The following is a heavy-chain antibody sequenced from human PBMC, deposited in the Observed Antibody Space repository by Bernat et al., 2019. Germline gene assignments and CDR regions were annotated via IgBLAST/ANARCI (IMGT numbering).Heavy chain of an antibody. CDR1: GFTFSSYA. V-gene: IGHV3-23*01. Sequence: VQLLESGGGLVQPGGSLRLSCAASGFTFSSYAMSWVRQAPGKGLEWVSAISGSGGSTYYAASVKGRFTISRDNSKNTLYLQMNSLRAEDTAVYYCAKSDSSGYYSGGLFYGMDVWGQGTTVTVSS. CDR3: AKSDSSGYYSGGLFYGMDV. CDR2: ISGSGGST. D-gene: IGHD3-22*01. J-gene: IGHJ6*02.